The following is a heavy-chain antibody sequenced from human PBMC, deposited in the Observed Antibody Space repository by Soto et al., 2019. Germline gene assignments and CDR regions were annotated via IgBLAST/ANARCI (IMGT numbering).Heavy chain of an antibody. V-gene: IGHV3-15*01. CDR3: TKTAVPGAWARWWFNS. J-gene: IGHJ5*01. Sequence: EVQLVESGGGLVKPGGTLRLSCAASGFTFTDAWMSWVRQAPGKGLEWIALIRSKGDGGTTDYAAPLKGRSTISRDDSKNTLSLQMNSLKSDDTAVSYCTKTAVPGAWARWWFNSWGQGTLVTVSS. CDR1: GFTFTDAW. CDR2: IRSKGDGGTT. D-gene: IGHD6-19*01.